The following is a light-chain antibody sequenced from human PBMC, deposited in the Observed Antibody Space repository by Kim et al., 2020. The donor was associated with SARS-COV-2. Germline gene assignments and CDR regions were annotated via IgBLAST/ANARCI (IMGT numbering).Light chain of an antibody. CDR3: QQYYSPSPRT. J-gene: IGKJ1*01. Sequence: DIQMTQSPSTLSASVGDRVTITCRASQSVTSLLAWYQQKPGKAPKLLIYDASTLKSGVPSRFSGRGSGAEYTLTIRSLQPEDCATYYCQQYYSPSPRTFGQGTKVDIK. CDR2: DAS. CDR1: QSVTSL. V-gene: IGKV1-5*01.